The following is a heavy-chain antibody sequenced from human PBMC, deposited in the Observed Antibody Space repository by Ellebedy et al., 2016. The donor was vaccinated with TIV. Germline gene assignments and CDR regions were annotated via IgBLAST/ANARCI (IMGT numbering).Heavy chain of an antibody. Sequence: MPSETLSLTCSVSGVSTSSRDYYWGWIRQPPGKGLEWIANIYFSGNMYYNPSLKSRVTISVDTTKNHFSLSLSSVTAADTAVYYCARLPRSGGAIPLYYFDYWGQGILVTVSS. V-gene: IGHV4-39*02. CDR3: ARLPRSGGAIPLYYFDY. CDR2: IYFSGNM. D-gene: IGHD2-2*02. CDR1: GVSTSSRDYY. J-gene: IGHJ4*02.